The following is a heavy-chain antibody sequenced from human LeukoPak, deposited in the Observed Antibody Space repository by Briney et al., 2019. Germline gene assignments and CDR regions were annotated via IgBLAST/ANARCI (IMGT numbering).Heavy chain of an antibody. CDR2: ISGSAGSA. J-gene: IGHJ6*03. V-gene: IGHV3-23*01. CDR1: GFTFSSYA. Sequence: GGSLRLSCAASGFTFSSYAMRWVRQAPGKGLQWVSTISGSAGSAYYADSVRGRFTISRDNSKNTLSLQMNSLRAEDTAIYYCAKAFGNSDDYYYYMDVWGKGTTVTVSS. CDR3: AKAFGNSDDYYYYMDV. D-gene: IGHD4-23*01.